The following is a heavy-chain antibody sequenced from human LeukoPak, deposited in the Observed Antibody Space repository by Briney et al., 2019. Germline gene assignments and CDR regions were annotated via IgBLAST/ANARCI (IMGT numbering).Heavy chain of an antibody. CDR1: GGSISSYY. CDR3: ARGSWSGYYSAYYYMDV. V-gene: IGHV4-59*01. D-gene: IGHD3-3*01. CDR2: IYYSGST. J-gene: IGHJ6*03. Sequence: SETLSLTCTVSGGSISSYYWSWIRQPPGKGLEWIGYIYYSGSTNYNPSLKSRVTISVDTSKNQFSLKLRSVTAADTAVYCCARGSWSGYYSAYYYMDVWGKGTTVTVSS.